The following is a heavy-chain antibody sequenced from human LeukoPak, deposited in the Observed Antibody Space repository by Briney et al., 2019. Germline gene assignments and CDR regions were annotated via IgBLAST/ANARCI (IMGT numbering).Heavy chain of an antibody. D-gene: IGHD2-15*01. V-gene: IGHV3-7*01. CDR2: ISPDGSDK. Sequence: PGGSLRLSCVASGFTFSTYWMNWVRQAPRKGLERVGTISPDGSDKYYVDSVKGRFTISRDNAKTSLYLQINSLRADDTALYFCARGIVVVVGASDHFDSWGQGTLITVSS. J-gene: IGHJ4*02. CDR1: GFTFSTYW. CDR3: ARGIVVVVGASDHFDS.